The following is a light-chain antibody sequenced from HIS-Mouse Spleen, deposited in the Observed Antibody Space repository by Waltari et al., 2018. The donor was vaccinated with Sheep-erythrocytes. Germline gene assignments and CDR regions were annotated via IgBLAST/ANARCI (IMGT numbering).Light chain of an antibody. CDR3: CSYAGSYNHV. J-gene: IGLJ1*01. V-gene: IGLV2-11*02. Sequence: QSALTQPRSVSGSHGPSVTIPCPGTSTDVGVYNYVSWYQQHPGKAPKLRIYDVRKRPSGVPDRFSGSKSGNTASLTISGLQAEDEADYYCCSYAGSYNHVFATGTKVTVL. CDR1: STDVGVYNY. CDR2: DVR.